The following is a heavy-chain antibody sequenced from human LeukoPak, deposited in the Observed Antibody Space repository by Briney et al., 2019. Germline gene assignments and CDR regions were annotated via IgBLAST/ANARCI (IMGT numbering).Heavy chain of an antibody. V-gene: IGHV1-2*02. CDR2: INPNSGGT. CDR1: GYTFTGYY. Sequence: ASVKVSCKASGYTFTGYYMHWVRQAPGQGLEWMGWINPNSGGTNYAQKFQGRVTMTRDTSISTAYMGLSRLRSDDTAVYYCARVVLRYFDTPAYYYYMDVWGKGTTVTVSS. CDR3: ARVVLRYFDTPAYYYYMDV. D-gene: IGHD3-9*01. J-gene: IGHJ6*03.